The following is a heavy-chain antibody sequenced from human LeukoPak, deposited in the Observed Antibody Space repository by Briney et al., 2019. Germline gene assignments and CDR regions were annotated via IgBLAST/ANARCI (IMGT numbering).Heavy chain of an antibody. V-gene: IGHV4-61*01. CDR2: VYVSGYT. CDR3: ARDLNGGSHFDY. CDR1: GGSISSSNFY. Sequence: SETLSLTCTVSGGSISSSNFYWGWIRQPPGKGLEWIGYVYVSGYTHYNPSLKSRVTISIDTSKNHFSLNLTSVTAADTAVYYCARDLNGGSHFDYWGHGTLVTVSA. D-gene: IGHD4-23*01. J-gene: IGHJ4*01.